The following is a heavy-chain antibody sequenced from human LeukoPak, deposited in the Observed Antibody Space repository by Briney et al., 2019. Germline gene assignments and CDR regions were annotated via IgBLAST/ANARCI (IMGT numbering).Heavy chain of an antibody. D-gene: IGHD3-16*01. CDR2: ISNSGNTI. J-gene: IGHJ4*02. V-gene: IGHV3-11*01. CDR3: ARYRVITNDYFDS. CDR1: GFTFGDYC. Sequence: GGSLRLSCAASGFTFGDYCMAWIRQAPGKGLEWVSYISNSGNTIKEADSVRGRFTISRDNAQNSLFLQMKSLRGDDTAVYYCARYRVITNDYFDSWGQGTLVTVSS.